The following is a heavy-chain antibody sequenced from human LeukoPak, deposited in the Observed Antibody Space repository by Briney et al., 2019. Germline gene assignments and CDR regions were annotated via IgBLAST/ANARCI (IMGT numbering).Heavy chain of an antibody. CDR1: GLTFSNYA. CDR2: ITGSGRGT. CDR3: SKDPNGDYVGAFDM. V-gene: IGHV3-23*01. J-gene: IGHJ3*02. D-gene: IGHD4-17*01. Sequence: PGGSLTLSCTPSGLTFSNYATTWVRQAPGKGREWVSSITGSGRGTYYADSVKGRFSVSRDNSQNTVFLHMNSLRADDTALYYCSKDPNGDYVGAFDMWGPGTMVTVSS.